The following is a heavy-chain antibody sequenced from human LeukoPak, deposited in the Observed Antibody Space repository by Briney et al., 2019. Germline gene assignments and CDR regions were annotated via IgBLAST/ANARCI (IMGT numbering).Heavy chain of an antibody. CDR2: ISYDGSNK. J-gene: IGHJ4*02. V-gene: IGHV3-30*18. D-gene: IGHD3-22*01. CDR3: AKDAYYDSSGYLNDY. CDR1: GFTFSSYG. Sequence: GGSLRLSCAASGFTFSSYGMHWVRQAPGKGLEWVAVISYDGSNKYYADSVKGRFTISRDNSKNTLYLQMNSLRAEDTAVYYCAKDAYYDSSGYLNDYWGQGTLVTVSS.